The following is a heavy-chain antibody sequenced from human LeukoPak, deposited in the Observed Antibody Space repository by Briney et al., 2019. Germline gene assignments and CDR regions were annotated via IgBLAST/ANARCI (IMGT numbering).Heavy chain of an antibody. J-gene: IGHJ4*02. Sequence: GGSLRLSCAASGFTFSSYSMNWVRQAPGKGLEWVSYISSSSSTIYYADSVKGRFTISRDNAKNSLSLQMNSLRVEDTAVYYCEKSKRFSGTYSFDYWGQGTLVTVSS. CDR2: ISSSSSTI. CDR3: EKSKRFSGTYSFDY. V-gene: IGHV3-48*01. D-gene: IGHD3-10*01. CDR1: GFTFSSYS.